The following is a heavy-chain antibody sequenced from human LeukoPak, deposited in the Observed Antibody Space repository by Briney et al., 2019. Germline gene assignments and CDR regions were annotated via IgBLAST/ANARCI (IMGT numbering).Heavy chain of an antibody. D-gene: IGHD5-18*01. V-gene: IGHV3-9*01. CDR3: ARDQGGGYSYGWQSFDY. CDR1: GFTFDDHV. Sequence: GGSLRLSCAASGFTFDDHVMQWVRQAPGKGLEWVSAINWNSRNIGYADSVKGRFTISRDNAKNSLYLQMNSLRAEDTAVYYCARDQGGGYSYGWQSFDYWGQGTLVTVSS. CDR2: INWNSRNI. J-gene: IGHJ4*02.